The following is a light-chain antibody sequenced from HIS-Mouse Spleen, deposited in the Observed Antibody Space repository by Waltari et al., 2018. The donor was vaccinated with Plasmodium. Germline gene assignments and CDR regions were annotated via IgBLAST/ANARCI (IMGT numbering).Light chain of an antibody. CDR1: QSALYSSNNKNY. CDR2: WAS. V-gene: IGKV4-1*01. Sequence: DIVLTQSPASLAVSMGERATINCTSSQSALYSSNNKNYLAWYQQKPGQPPKLLMYWASTRESGVPDRFSGSGSGTDFTLTISSLQAEDVAVYYCQQYYSTPLTFGGGTKVEIK. CDR3: QQYYSTPLT. J-gene: IGKJ4*01.